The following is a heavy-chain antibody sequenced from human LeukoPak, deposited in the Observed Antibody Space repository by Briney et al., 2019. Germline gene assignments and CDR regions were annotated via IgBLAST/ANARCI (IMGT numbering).Heavy chain of an antibody. V-gene: IGHV4-30-4*01. Sequence: SETLSLTCTVSGGSISSGDYYWSWIRQPPGKGLEWIGYIYYSGSTYYNPSLKSRVTISVDTTKNQFSLKLSSVTAADTAVYYCARGRNSLVDYWGQGTLVTVSS. CDR1: GGSISSGDYY. D-gene: IGHD2-21*01. CDR3: ARGRNSLVDY. J-gene: IGHJ4*02. CDR2: IYYSGST.